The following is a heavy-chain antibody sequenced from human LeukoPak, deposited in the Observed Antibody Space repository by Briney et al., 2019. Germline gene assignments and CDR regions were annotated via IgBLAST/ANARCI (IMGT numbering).Heavy chain of an antibody. Sequence: GGSLRLSCAASRFTFSSYSMNWVRQAPGKGLEWVSSISSSSSYIYYADSVKGRFTISRDNAKNSLYLQMNSPRAEDTAVYYCARVVGYCSSTSCRYYYYYGMDVWGQGTTVTVSS. V-gene: IGHV3-21*01. J-gene: IGHJ6*02. CDR3: ARVVGYCSSTSCRYYYYYGMDV. CDR1: RFTFSSYS. CDR2: ISSSSSYI. D-gene: IGHD2-2*01.